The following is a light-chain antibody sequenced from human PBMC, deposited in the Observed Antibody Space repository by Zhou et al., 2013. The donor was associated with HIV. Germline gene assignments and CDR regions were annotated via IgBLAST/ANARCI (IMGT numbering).Light chain of an antibody. Sequence: DTQLTQSPTSLSASVGDRVTITCRASQGVINYLAWYQQKPGMVPKLLIYDASTLQSGVPSRFSGSGSGTDFTLTISSLQPEDVATYYCQKYNSDPLTFGGGTKVEI. CDR2: DAS. CDR3: QKYNSDPLT. V-gene: IGKV1-27*01. CDR1: QGVINY. J-gene: IGKJ4*01.